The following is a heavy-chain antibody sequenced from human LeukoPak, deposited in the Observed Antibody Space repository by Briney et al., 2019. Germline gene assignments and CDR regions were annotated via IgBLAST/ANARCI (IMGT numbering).Heavy chain of an antibody. D-gene: IGHD3-16*02. CDR3: ARDHRYDYVWGSYRVPPGNY. Sequence: TGGSLRLSCAASGFTFSDYYMSWIRQAPGKGLEWVSYISSSGSTIYYADSVKGRFTISRDNAKNSLYLQMNSLRAEDTAVYYCARDHRYDYVWGSYRVPPGNYWGQGTLVTVSS. V-gene: IGHV3-11*01. CDR1: GFTFSDYY. CDR2: ISSSGSTI. J-gene: IGHJ4*02.